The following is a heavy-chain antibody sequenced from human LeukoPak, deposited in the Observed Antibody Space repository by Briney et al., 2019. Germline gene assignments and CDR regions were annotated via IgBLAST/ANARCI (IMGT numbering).Heavy chain of an antibody. CDR3: AKDRRDCSATTCSKYFYDL. J-gene: IGHJ2*01. Sequence: GGSLRLSCAASGFTFSNYDMYWVRQTTGKGLEWVSAIGTAGDTYYSGSVKGRFTISREDAKNSLYLHMNSLRAEDTAVYFCAKDRRDCSATTCSKYFYDLWGRGTLVTVSS. V-gene: IGHV3-13*01. CDR1: GFTFSNYD. D-gene: IGHD2-2*01. CDR2: IGTAGDT.